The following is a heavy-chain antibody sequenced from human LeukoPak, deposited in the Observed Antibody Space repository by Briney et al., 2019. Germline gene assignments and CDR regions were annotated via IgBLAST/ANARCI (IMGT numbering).Heavy chain of an antibody. CDR3: ARGRRGTLTIMVRDS. V-gene: IGHV1-8*02. CDR1: GYTFNTYG. D-gene: IGHD2-8*01. J-gene: IGHJ4*02. CDR2: VNPKSGNT. Sequence: ASVKVSCKPSGYTFNTYGITWVRQATGQGLEWMGWVNPKSGNTAYAQKFQGRVTMTRNASINTIYMELSSLRSEDTAVYYCARGRRGTLTIMVRDSWGQGSLVTVSS.